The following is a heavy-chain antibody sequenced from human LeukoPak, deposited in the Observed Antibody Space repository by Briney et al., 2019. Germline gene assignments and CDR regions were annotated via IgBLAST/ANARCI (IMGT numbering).Heavy chain of an antibody. D-gene: IGHD2-15*01. V-gene: IGHV3-48*04. CDR2: ISNSGGTI. CDR3: ARLHQVVDFDY. Sequence: PGGSLRLSCAASGFSFSAYGMHWVRQAPGKGLEWISYISNSGGTINYADSVKGRFVVSRDSAESSLYLQMNSLRAEDTAIYYCARLHQVVDFDYWGQGTLVAVS. CDR1: GFSFSAYG. J-gene: IGHJ4*02.